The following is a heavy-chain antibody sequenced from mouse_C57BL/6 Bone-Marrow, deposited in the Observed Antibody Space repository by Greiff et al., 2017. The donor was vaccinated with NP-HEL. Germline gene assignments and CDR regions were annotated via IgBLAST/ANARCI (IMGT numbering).Heavy chain of an antibody. J-gene: IGHJ1*03. CDR2: IRNKANNHAT. CDR3: TRAYYSNYEDWYFDV. CDR1: GFTFSDAW. D-gene: IGHD2-5*01. Sequence: DVMLVESGGGLVQPGGSMKLSCAASGFTFSDAWMDWVRQSPEKGLEWVAEIRNKANNHATYYAESVKGRFTISRDDSKSSVYLQMNSLRAEDTGIYYCTRAYYSNYEDWYFDVWGTGTTVTVSS. V-gene: IGHV6-6*01.